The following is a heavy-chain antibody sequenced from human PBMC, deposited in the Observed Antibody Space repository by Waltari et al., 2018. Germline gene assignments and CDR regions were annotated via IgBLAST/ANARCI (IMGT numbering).Heavy chain of an antibody. Sequence: EEQLVESGGGLVQPGDSLRLSCAASGFTYSNHWMHWVRQAPGKGLGWVLSINGDGSTSNDADSGKGRFTISRDNTKKTLYLQMKRLRVEDTAVYYCARLAPKTYRSPVPGRDYYYGLDVWGQGTTVTVSS. CDR1: GFTYSNHW. CDR3: ARLAPKTYRSPVPGRDYYYGLDV. D-gene: IGHD6-13*01. CDR2: INGDGSTS. V-gene: IGHV3-74*01. J-gene: IGHJ6*02.